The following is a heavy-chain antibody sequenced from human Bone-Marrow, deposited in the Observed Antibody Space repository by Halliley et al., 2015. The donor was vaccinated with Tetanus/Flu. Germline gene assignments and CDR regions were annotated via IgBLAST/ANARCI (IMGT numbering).Heavy chain of an antibody. Sequence: PGKALEWFGYVFYSAPSSYTPSLKGRASISLDTSKNQFSLKRSSVTAADPAVYYCAREPSVWGQGNLVTVSS. J-gene: IGHJ4*02. CDR2: VFYSAPS. V-gene: IGHV4-31*02. CDR3: AREPSV.